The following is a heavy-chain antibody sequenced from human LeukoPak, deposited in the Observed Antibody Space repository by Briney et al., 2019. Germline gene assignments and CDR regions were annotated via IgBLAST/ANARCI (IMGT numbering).Heavy chain of an antibody. Sequence: NPSETLSLTCTVSGGSISSSSYYWGWIRQPPGKGLEWIGSIYYSGSTYYNPSLKSRVSISVDTSKNQFSLKLSSVTAADTAVYYCARVYSSSSLYYYGMDVWGQGTTVTVSS. CDR2: IYYSGST. J-gene: IGHJ6*02. CDR1: GGSISSSSYY. D-gene: IGHD6-6*01. V-gene: IGHV4-39*01. CDR3: ARVYSSSSLYYYGMDV.